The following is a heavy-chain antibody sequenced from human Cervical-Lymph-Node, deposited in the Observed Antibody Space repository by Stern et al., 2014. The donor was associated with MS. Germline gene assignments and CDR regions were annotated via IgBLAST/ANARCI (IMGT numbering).Heavy chain of an antibody. V-gene: IGHV1-2*02. D-gene: IGHD1-26*01. J-gene: IGHJ4*02. CDR1: EKTFTGYY. CDR2: ITPNSGAT. CDR3: ARISLGSGIDY. Sequence: QLVQSGAEVKKPGASVKVTCKASEKTFTGYYIHWVRQAPGQGLEWMGWITPNSGATNYAQRFQDRVSLTSDTSNTLAYMELDRLTSDDTAVYYCARISLGSGIDYWGQGSLVTVSS.